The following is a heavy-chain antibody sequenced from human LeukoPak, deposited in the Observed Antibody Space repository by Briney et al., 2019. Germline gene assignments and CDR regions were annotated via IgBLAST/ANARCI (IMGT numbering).Heavy chain of an antibody. V-gene: IGHV2-5*02. CDR3: THSELATAMDN. CDR2: IYWDDDK. CDR1: GFSLSTSAVG. Sequence: SGHTLVNPTQTLTLTCTFSGFSLSTSAVGVGWIRHPPGKALEWLALIYWDDDKRYSPSLKSRLTITKDTSKNQVVLTITNMDPVDTATYYCTHSELATAMDNWGQGNLVTVSS. J-gene: IGHJ4*02. D-gene: IGHD5-18*01.